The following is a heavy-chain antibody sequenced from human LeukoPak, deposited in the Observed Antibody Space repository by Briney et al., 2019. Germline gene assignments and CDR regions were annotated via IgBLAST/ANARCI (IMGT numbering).Heavy chain of an antibody. V-gene: IGHV4-4*07. J-gene: IGHJ6*03. CDR1: GGSISSSY. Sequence: SETLSLTCTVSGGSISSSYWSWIRQPAGKGLEWIGRIFISGSTIYNPSLKSRVTISVDKSKNQFSLKLASVTAADTAVYYCAREGTTATSTRYYYYTDVWGKGTSVTVSS. CDR3: AREGTTATSTRYYYYTDV. CDR2: IFISGST. D-gene: IGHD4-11*01.